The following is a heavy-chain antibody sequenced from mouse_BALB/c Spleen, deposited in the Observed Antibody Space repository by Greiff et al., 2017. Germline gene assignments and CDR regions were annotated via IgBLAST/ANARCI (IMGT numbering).Heavy chain of an antibody. CDR2: INPSNGRT. D-gene: IGHD2-4*01. J-gene: IGHJ3*01. V-gene: IGHV1S81*02. Sequence: QVQLQQPGAELVKPGASVKLSCKASGYTFTSYWMHWVKQRPGQGLEWIGEINPSNGRTNYNEKFKSKATLTVDKSSSTAYMQLSSLTSEDSAVYYCARLDYDYGGWFAYWGQGTLVTVSA. CDR1: GYTFTSYW. CDR3: ARLDYDYGGWFAY.